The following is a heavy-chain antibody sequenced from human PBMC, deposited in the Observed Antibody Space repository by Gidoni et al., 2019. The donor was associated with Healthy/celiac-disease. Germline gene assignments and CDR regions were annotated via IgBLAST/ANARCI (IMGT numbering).Heavy chain of an antibody. D-gene: IGHD6-19*01. Sequence: EVQLVESGGGLVQPGRSLRLSCAASGFPFDDYAMHWVRQAPGKGLEWVSGISWNSGSIGYADSVKGRFTISRDNAKNSLYLQMNSLRAEDTALYYCAKAVTDGYSSGWYVGSWGQGTLVTVSS. CDR3: AKAVTDGYSSGWYVGS. J-gene: IGHJ4*02. V-gene: IGHV3-9*01. CDR1: GFPFDDYA. CDR2: ISWNSGSI.